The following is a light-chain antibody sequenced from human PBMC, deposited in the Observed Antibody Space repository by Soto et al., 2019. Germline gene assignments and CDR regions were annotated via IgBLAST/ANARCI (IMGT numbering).Light chain of an antibody. Sequence: EIVMTQSPATLSVSPGERATLSCRASQSVSSNLAWYQQKPGQAPRLLIYGASTRATGIPARVSGCGSGTEFTLTISSLQSEDFEVFFCQQYNNWTTWTFGQGTKVAI. CDR2: GAS. CDR3: QQYNNWTTWT. CDR1: QSVSSN. J-gene: IGKJ1*01. V-gene: IGKV3-15*01.